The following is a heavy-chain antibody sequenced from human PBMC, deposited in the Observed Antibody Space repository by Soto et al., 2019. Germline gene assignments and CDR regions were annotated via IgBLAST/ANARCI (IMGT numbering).Heavy chain of an antibody. CDR3: ARTPSAYYYDSSGYYDDVDY. V-gene: IGHV3-30-3*01. J-gene: IGHJ4*02. CDR1: GFTFSSYA. Sequence: QVQLVESGGGVVQPGRSLRLSCAASGFTFSSYARHWVRQAPGKGLEWVAVISYDGSNKYYADSVKGRFTISRDNSKNTLYLQMNSLRAEDTAVYYCARTPSAYYYDSSGYYDDVDYWGQGTLVTVSS. CDR2: ISYDGSNK. D-gene: IGHD3-22*01.